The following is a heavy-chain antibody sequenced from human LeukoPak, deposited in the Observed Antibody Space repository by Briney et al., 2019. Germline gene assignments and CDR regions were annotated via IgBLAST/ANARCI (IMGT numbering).Heavy chain of an antibody. CDR3: ARAVAARRYFDY. D-gene: IGHD6-19*01. Sequence: PSETLSLTCTVSSGSISSYYWSWIRQPPGKGLEWIGYIYYSGSTNYNPSLKSRVTISVDTSKNQFSLKLSSVTAADTAVYYCARAVAARRYFDYWGQGTLVTVSS. CDR1: SGSISSYY. CDR2: IYYSGST. J-gene: IGHJ4*02. V-gene: IGHV4-59*01.